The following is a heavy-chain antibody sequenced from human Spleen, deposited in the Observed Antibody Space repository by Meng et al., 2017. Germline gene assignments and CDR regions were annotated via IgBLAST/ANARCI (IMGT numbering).Heavy chain of an antibody. V-gene: IGHV4-34*01. D-gene: IGHD4-17*01. Sequence: QGQLQEWAAGLLKPSETLSLTCDVYGGSFSGYSWSWIRQPPGKGLEWIGEISHSGSTNYSPSLKNRVTISLDTSKNQFSLNLRSVTAADTAVYYCARLWTVTSYSADWFDPWGQGTLVTVSS. CDR3: ARLWTVTSYSADWFDP. J-gene: IGHJ5*02. CDR2: ISHSGST. CDR1: GGSFSGYS.